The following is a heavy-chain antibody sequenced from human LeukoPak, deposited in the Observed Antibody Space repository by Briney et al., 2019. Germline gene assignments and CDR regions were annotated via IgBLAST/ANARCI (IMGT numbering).Heavy chain of an antibody. Sequence: ASVKVSCKASGYTFTGYYMHWVRQAPGQGLEWMGWINPNSGGTRYAQMYQGRVTMTWDTSITTAYMELSSLTSDDTAVYYCATERSGSYFPGDYWGQGTLVTFSS. V-gene: IGHV1-2*02. J-gene: IGHJ4*02. D-gene: IGHD1-26*01. CDR3: ATERSGSYFPGDY. CDR1: GYTFTGYY. CDR2: INPNSGGT.